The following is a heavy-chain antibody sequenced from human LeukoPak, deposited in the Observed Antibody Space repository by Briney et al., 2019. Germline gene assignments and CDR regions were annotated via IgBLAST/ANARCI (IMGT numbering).Heavy chain of an antibody. J-gene: IGHJ4*02. Sequence: GGSLRLSCAASGFTFDDYAMHWVRQAPGKGLEWVSGISWNSGSIGYADSVKGRFTISRDNAKNSLYLQMNSLRAEDTALYYCARGADPDYGGNFHFDYWGQGTLVTVSS. CDR1: GFTFDDYA. D-gene: IGHD4-23*01. V-gene: IGHV3-9*01. CDR3: ARGADPDYGGNFHFDY. CDR2: ISWNSGSI.